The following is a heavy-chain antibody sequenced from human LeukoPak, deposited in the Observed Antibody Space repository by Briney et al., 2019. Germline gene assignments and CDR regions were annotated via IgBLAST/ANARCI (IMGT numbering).Heavy chain of an antibody. CDR3: ARRSDIVVVPAASRGWFDP. J-gene: IGHJ5*02. CDR1: GGSFSGYY. D-gene: IGHD2-2*01. Sequence: PSETLSLTCAVYGGSFSGYYWSWIRQPPGKGLEWIGEINHSGSTNYNPSLKSRVTISVDTSKNQFSLKLSSVTAADTAVYYCARRSDIVVVPAASRGWFDPWGQGTLVTVSS. V-gene: IGHV4-34*01. CDR2: INHSGST.